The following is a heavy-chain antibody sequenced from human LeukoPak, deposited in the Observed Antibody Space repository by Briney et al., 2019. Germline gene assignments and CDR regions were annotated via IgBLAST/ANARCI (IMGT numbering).Heavy chain of an antibody. CDR1: GFTFSSYS. D-gene: IGHD2-2*01. J-gene: IGHJ3*02. Sequence: GGSLRLSCAASGFTFSSYSMNWVRQAPGKGLEWVSYISSSSSTIYYADSVKGRFTISRDNAKNSLYLQMNSLRAEDTAVYYCARVGGFGSSTNQDAFDIWGQGTMVTVSS. CDR2: ISSSSSTI. CDR3: ARVGGFGSSTNQDAFDI. V-gene: IGHV3-48*01.